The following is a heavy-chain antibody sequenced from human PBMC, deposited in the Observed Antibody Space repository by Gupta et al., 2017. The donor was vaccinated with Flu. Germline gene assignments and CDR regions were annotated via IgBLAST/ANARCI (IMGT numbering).Heavy chain of an antibody. Sequence: QLQLVESGGGVVQPGGSLRLSCAASGFSFSSYGMHWVRQAPGKGLEWVAVMWYDGSNKYYADSVKGRFTISRDNSKNTLYLQMNSLRAEDTAVYYGAREAYCGGDCQQPFDYWGQGTLVTGSS. CDR3: AREAYCGGDCQQPFDY. D-gene: IGHD2-21*02. V-gene: IGHV3-33*01. CDR1: GFSFSSYG. J-gene: IGHJ4*02. CDR2: MWYDGSNK.